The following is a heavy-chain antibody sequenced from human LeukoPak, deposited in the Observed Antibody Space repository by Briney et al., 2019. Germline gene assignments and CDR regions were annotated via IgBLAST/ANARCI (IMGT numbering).Heavy chain of an antibody. Sequence: TLSLTCTVTGDSITRGTYYWTWVRQPAGKGLEWIVRAFRSGSTYYNPSLKSRVTISVDTSNNQYSLHLRSVTAADTAVYYCARDSIFYDGSHDKAVDFWGEGTLVTVSS. CDR2: AFRSGST. J-gene: IGHJ4*02. CDR3: ARDSIFYDGSHDKAVDF. CDR1: GDSITRGTYY. D-gene: IGHD2/OR15-2a*01. V-gene: IGHV4-61*02.